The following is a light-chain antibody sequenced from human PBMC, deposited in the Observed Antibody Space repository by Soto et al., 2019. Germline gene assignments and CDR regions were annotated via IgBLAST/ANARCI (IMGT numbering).Light chain of an antibody. CDR3: HHYNNWPRT. CDR1: QSVSSY. V-gene: IGKV3-15*01. CDR2: GAS. J-gene: IGKJ1*01. Sequence: EIVMTQSPGTLSVSPPERATLSCMASQSVSSYLAWYHQKPGQAPRFLIYGASTRATGIPARFSGSGSGTEFTLTISSLQSEDFAVYYCHHYNNWPRTFGQGTKVDI.